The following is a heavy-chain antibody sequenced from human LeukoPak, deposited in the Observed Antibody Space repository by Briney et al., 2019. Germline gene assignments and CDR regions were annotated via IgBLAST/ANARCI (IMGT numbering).Heavy chain of an antibody. CDR1: GNYW. D-gene: IGHD6-19*01. V-gene: IGHV3-74*01. CDR2: INSDGSWT. Sequence: GGSLRLSCAASGNYWMHWVRQAPGKGLVWVSHINSDGSWTSYADSVKGRFTISKDNAKNTVYLQMNNLRAEDTAVYYCAKDSYSSGWYFFGYWGQGTLVTVSS. CDR3: AKDSYSSGWYFFGY. J-gene: IGHJ4*02.